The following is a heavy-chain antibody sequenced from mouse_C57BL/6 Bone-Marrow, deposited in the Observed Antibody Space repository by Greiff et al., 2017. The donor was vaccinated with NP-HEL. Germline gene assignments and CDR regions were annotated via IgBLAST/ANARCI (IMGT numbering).Heavy chain of an antibody. CDR2: IYPSDSET. CDR3: AIGTGYAMYY. J-gene: IGHJ4*01. CDR1: GYTFTSYW. V-gene: IGHV1-61*01. D-gene: IGHD4-1*01. Sequence: QVQLQQPGAELVRPGSSVKLSCKASGYTFTSYWMDWVKQRPGQGLEWIGNIYPSDSETHYNQKFKDKATLTVDKSSSTAYLQLSRLTSEDSAVYYCAIGTGYAMYYWGQGTAVTVSS.